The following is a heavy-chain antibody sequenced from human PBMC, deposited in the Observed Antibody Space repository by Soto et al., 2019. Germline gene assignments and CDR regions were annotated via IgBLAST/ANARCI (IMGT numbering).Heavy chain of an antibody. CDR1: GGSISSSSYY. Sequence: QLQLQESGPGLVKPSETLSLTCTVSGGSISSSSYYWGWIRQPPGKGLEWIGSIYYSGSTYYNPSLKGRVTIPVDTSKNQFSLKLSSVTAADTAVYYCARHSKWLGFDYWGEGTLVTVSS. D-gene: IGHD6-19*01. CDR3: ARHSKWLGFDY. V-gene: IGHV4-39*01. J-gene: IGHJ4*02. CDR2: IYYSGST.